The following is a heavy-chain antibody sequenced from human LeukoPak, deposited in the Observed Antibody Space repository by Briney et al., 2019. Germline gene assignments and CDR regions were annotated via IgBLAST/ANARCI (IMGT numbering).Heavy chain of an antibody. Sequence: PGGSLRLSCSASGFRFSDYSMHWVRQAPGKGLEYVSAIRSNGGGTNYADSVKGRFTISRDNSKNTLYLQISSLRAEDTAVYYCVRLGGDDFDYWGQGTLVTVSS. CDR3: VRLGGDDFDY. D-gene: IGHD1-26*01. J-gene: IGHJ4*02. CDR2: IRSNGGGT. V-gene: IGHV3-64D*06. CDR1: GFRFSDYS.